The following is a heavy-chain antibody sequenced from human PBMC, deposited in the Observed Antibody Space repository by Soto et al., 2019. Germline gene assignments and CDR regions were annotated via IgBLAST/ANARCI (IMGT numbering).Heavy chain of an antibody. V-gene: IGHV1-46*01. CDR3: ARGGHVVVVTAALDY. J-gene: IGHJ4*02. D-gene: IGHD2-21*02. Sequence: QVQLMQSGAEVKKPGASVKVSCKASGDTFTDYYIHWVRQAPGQGLEWMGTVNPSGGHTTYAQHFLGRVTMTRDTSTSTLYIELNSLTSDDTAIYYCARGGHVVVVTAALDYWGQGTLVTVSS. CDR1: GDTFTDYY. CDR2: VNPSGGHT.